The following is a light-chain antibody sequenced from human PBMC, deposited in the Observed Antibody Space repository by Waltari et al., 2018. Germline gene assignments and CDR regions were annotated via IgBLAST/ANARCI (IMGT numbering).Light chain of an antibody. CDR1: ASNIGSYN. Sequence: QSGLTQSPSASGTPGQSFTISCSGGASNIGSYNVYWYQQLPGTAPKLLIYRDDRRPSGVPARFSGSKAVTSASLTISGLRSEDAADYYCAAWDDILTAWVFGGGTKLTVL. V-gene: IGLV1-47*01. CDR3: AAWDDILTAWV. J-gene: IGLJ3*02. CDR2: RDD.